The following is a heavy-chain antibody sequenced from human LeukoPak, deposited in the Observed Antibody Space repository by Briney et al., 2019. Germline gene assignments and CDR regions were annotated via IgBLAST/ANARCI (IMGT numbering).Heavy chain of an antibody. J-gene: IGHJ4*02. CDR1: GGSISSYY. Sequence: SETLSLTCTVSGGSISSYYWSRVRQPPGKGLEWIGSIYYSGSSYYNPSLKSRVTISVDTSKNQFSLKLSSVTAADTAVYYCAKEGHIGSYYFDYWGQGTLVTVSS. D-gene: IGHD1-26*01. V-gene: IGHV4-59*01. CDR2: IYYSGSS. CDR3: AKEGHIGSYYFDY.